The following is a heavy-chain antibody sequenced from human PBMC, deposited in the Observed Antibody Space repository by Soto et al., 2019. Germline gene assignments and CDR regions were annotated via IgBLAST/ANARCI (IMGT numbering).Heavy chain of an antibody. V-gene: IGHV3-15*07. J-gene: IGHJ6*02. CDR1: GFSFSNAW. Sequence: EVQLVESGGGLVKPGGSLRLSCAASGFSFSNAWMNWVRQAPGKGLEWVGRIKSKTNGGTTDYAAPVKGRFTISRDDSKNTLYLQMSSLKTEVTAVYYCTTARGYYGLDVWGQGTTVPVSS. CDR2: IKSKTNGGTT. CDR3: TTARGYYGLDV.